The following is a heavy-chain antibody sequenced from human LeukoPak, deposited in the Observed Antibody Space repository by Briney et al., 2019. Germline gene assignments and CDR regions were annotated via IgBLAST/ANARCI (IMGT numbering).Heavy chain of an antibody. D-gene: IGHD1-7*01. V-gene: IGHV3-74*01. Sequence: GGSLRLSCAASGFTFSSYWMHWVRQAPGKGLVWVSRINSAGSSTSYADSVKGRFTISRDNAKNTLYLQMNSLRAEDTAVYYCARMNYVSTGWGAPFDYWGQGTLVTVSS. CDR3: ARMNYVSTGWGAPFDY. J-gene: IGHJ4*02. CDR2: INSAGSST. CDR1: GFTFSSYW.